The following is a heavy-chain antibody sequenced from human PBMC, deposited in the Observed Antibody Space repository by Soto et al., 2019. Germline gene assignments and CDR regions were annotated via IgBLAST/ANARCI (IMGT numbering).Heavy chain of an antibody. CDR1: GYTFTSYD. J-gene: IGHJ6*02. CDR3: ARVRVFDVCSGGSCRGRHSYYYYYGMDV. V-gene: IGHV1-8*01. Sequence: ASVKVSCKASGYTFTSYDINWVRQATGQGLEWMGWMNPNSGNTGYAQKFQGRVTMTRNTSISTAYMELSSLRSEDTAVYYCARVRVFDVCSGGSCRGRHSYYYYYGMDVWGQGTTVTVSS. CDR2: MNPNSGNT. D-gene: IGHD2-15*01.